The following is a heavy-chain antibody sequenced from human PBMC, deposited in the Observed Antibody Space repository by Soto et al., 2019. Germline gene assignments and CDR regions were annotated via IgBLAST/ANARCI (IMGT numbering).Heavy chain of an antibody. CDR3: AKGGRQWLVTSDFNY. CDR1: GFTFSDYA. CDR2: VSHDGRNT. Sequence: VQLVESGGGVVQPGRSLRLSCAASGFTFSDYAMHWVRQAPGKGLEWVAVVSHDGRNTHYADSVKGRFTISRDSSENTVSLEMTSLRAEDTADYYCAKGGRQWLVTSDFNYWDQGALVTVSS. D-gene: IGHD6-19*01. V-gene: IGHV3-30*18. J-gene: IGHJ4*02.